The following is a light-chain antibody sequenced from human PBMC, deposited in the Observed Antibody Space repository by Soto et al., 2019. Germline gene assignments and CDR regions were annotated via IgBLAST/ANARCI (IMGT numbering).Light chain of an antibody. CDR1: QGIRND. CDR2: AAS. CDR3: QQYYSYPET. J-gene: IGKJ1*01. V-gene: IGKV1-6*01. Sequence: AIQMTQSPSSLSASVGDRVTITCRASQGIRNDLGWYQQKPGKAPKLLIYAASSLQSGVPSRFSGSGSGTDFTLTISCLQSEDFATYYCQQYYSYPETFGQGTKVDVK.